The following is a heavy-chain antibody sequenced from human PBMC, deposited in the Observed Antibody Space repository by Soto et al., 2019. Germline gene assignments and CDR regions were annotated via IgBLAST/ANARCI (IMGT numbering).Heavy chain of an antibody. CDR2: ISSSSSYI. CDR3: ARDLPDIVVVPAAISKQQLVPSYFDY. D-gene: IGHD2-2*02. V-gene: IGHV3-21*01. CDR1: GFTFSSYS. Sequence: GGSLRLSCAASGFTFSSYSMNWVRQAPGKGLEWVSSISSSSSYIYYADSVKGRFTISRDNAKNSLYLQMNSLRAEDTAVYYCARDLPDIVVVPAAISKQQLVPSYFDYWGQGTLVTVS. J-gene: IGHJ4*02.